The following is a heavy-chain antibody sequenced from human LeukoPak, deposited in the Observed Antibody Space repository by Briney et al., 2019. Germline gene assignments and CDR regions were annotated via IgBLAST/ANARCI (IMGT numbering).Heavy chain of an antibody. J-gene: IGHJ4*02. D-gene: IGHD3-3*01. CDR2: ISSSSSYI. Sequence: NPGGFLRLSCAASGFTFSSYSMNWVRQAPGKGLEWVSSISSSSSYIYYADSVKGRFTISRDNAKNSLYLQMNSLRAEDTAVYYCARDASNYYDFWSGYLFGLYFDYWGQGTLVTVSS. V-gene: IGHV3-21*01. CDR3: ARDASNYYDFWSGYLFGLYFDY. CDR1: GFTFSSYS.